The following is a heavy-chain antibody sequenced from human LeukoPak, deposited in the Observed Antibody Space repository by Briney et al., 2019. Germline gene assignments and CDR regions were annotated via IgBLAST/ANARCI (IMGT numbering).Heavy chain of an antibody. J-gene: IGHJ4*02. CDR1: GGSISSSRYY. Sequence: SETLSLTCTVSGGSISSSRYYWRWIRQPPGTGLEWIASIFYSGSTYYNPSLKSRLTISVDTSKNQFSLNLNSVTAADTAVYYCARAVYSGTYSHSHTYFDYWGQGTLVTVSS. CDR2: IFYSGST. V-gene: IGHV4-39*01. CDR3: ARAVYSGTYSHSHTYFDY. D-gene: IGHD1-26*01.